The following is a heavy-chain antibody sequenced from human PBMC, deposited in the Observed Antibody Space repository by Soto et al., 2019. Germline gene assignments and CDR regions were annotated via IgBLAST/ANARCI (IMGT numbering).Heavy chain of an antibody. CDR2: IKQDGSET. J-gene: IGHJ6*04. CDR1: GFIFSNYW. CDR3: ARKARTLGV. V-gene: IGHV3-7*01. D-gene: IGHD1-26*01. Sequence: EMQFVESVGGLVQPGGSLRLSCAASGFIFSNYWMNWVRHAPGKGLEWVANIKQDGSETYYVDSVKGRFTISRDNAKNSLYLHMNSLRAEDTSVSYCARKARTLGVWGKGTTVIVSS.